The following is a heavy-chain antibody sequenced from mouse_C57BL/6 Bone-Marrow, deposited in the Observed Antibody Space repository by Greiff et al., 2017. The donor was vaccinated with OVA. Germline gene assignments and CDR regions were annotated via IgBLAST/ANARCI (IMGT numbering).Heavy chain of an antibody. CDR3: ARENDGYYLAWFAY. D-gene: IGHD2-3*01. V-gene: IGHV1-52*01. CDR2: IDPSDSET. J-gene: IGHJ3*01. Sequence: QVQLQQPGAELVRPGSSVKLSCKASGYTFTSYWMHWVKQRPIQGLEWIGNIDPSDSETHYNQKFKDKATLTVDKSSSTAYMQLSSLTSEDSAVYYCARENDGYYLAWFAYWGQGTLVTVSA. CDR1: GYTFTSYW.